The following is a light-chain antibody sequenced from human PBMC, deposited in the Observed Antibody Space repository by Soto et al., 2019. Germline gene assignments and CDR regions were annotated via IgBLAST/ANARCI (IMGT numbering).Light chain of an antibody. CDR3: SSYAGSSNV. CDR2: EGS. J-gene: IGLJ1*01. Sequence: QSALTQPASVSGSPGQSITISCTGTSSDVGGYKYVSWYQKHPGKAPKVIIFEGSSRPSGVPDRFSGSKSGNTASLTVSGLQAEDEADYYCSSYAGSSNVFGTGTKLTVL. V-gene: IGLV2-8*01. CDR1: SSDVGGYKY.